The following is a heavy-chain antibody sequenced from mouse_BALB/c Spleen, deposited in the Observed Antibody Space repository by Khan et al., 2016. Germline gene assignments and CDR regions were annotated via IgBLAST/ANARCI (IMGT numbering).Heavy chain of an antibody. V-gene: IGHV14-3*02. D-gene: IGHD2-4*01. J-gene: IGHJ3*01. Sequence: VQLQQSGAELVKPGASVKLSCTASGFNIKDTYMHWMIQRPEQGLEWIGRIDPANDNTKYDPKFQGKATITADTPSNTAYLQPSSLTSVDTAVYSCAKSYYDSWFVYWGQGTLVTVSA. CDR2: IDPANDNT. CDR3: AKSYYDSWFVY. CDR1: GFNIKDTY.